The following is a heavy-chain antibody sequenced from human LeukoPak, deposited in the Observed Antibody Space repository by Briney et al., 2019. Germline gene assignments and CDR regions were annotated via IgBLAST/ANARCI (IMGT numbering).Heavy chain of an antibody. Sequence: ASVKLSCKASGYTFTSYDINWVRQATGQGLEWMGWMNPNSGNTGYAQKFQGRVTMTRSTSISTAYMELSSLRSEDTAVYYCARGLFYYDSSGYYIWGQGTLVTVSS. CDR1: GYTFTSYD. J-gene: IGHJ4*02. D-gene: IGHD3-22*01. CDR2: MNPNSGNT. CDR3: ARGLFYYDSSGYYI. V-gene: IGHV1-8*01.